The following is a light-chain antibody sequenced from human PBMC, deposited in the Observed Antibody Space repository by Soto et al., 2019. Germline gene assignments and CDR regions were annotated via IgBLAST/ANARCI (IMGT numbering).Light chain of an antibody. CDR2: EVT. V-gene: IGLV2-23*02. J-gene: IGLJ2*01. Sequence: QSALTQPASVSGSPGQSITISCTGTSSDVATYNHVSWYQQRPGTAPQLIISEVTKRHSGVSTRFSGSQSGNTASLTNSGHQADDAAEYYCCSMVFGGGTKVTVL. CDR1: SSDVATYNH. CDR3: CSMV.